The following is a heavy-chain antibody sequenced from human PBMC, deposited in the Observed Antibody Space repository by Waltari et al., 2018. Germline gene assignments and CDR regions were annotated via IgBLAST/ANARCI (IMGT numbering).Heavy chain of an antibody. V-gene: IGHV1-69*08. Sequence: QVQLVQSGAEVKKPGSSVKVSCKASGGTFSSYAISWVRQAPGQGLEWMGRIIPILGTANYAQKFQGRVTITADKSTSTAYMELSSLRSEDTAVYYCAREPGGDYDSSGYYPAEYFQHWGQGTLVTVSS. J-gene: IGHJ1*01. CDR1: GGTFSSYA. D-gene: IGHD3-22*01. CDR2: IIPILGTA. CDR3: AREPGGDYDSSGYYPAEYFQH.